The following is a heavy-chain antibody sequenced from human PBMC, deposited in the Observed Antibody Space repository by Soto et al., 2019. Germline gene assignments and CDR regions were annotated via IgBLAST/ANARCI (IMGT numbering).Heavy chain of an antibody. CDR1: CGSISSYY. J-gene: IGHJ6*02. CDR3: ARGGGVVPAATYHYYFGMDV. CDR2: IYTSGST. Sequence: PSETLCLTFTVSCGSISSYYWSLIREPAGKVLEWIGRIYTSGSTNYNPSLKSRVTMSVDTSKNQFSLKLISVTAAETAVYYCARGGGVVPAATYHYYFGMDVWGQGTTVPVYS. D-gene: IGHD2-2*01. V-gene: IGHV4-4*07.